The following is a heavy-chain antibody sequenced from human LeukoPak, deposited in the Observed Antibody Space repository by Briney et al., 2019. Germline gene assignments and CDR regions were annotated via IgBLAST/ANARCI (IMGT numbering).Heavy chain of an antibody. CDR2: INPNSGGT. D-gene: IGHD2-8*01. J-gene: IGHJ4*02. V-gene: IGHV1-2*04. CDR1: GYTFTGYY. CDR3: ARDGGYCTNGVCYTPFDY. Sequence: ASVKVSCKASGYTFTGYYMHWVRQVPGQGLEWMEWINPNSGGTNYAQKFQGWVTMTRDTSISTAYMELSRLRSDDTAVYYCARDGGYCTNGVCYTPFDYWGQGTLVTVSS.